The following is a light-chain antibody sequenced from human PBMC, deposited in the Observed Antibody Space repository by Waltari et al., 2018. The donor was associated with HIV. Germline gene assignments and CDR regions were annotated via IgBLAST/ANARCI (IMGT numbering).Light chain of an antibody. CDR2: KDK. J-gene: IGLJ3*02. CDR1: DLPAHD. Sequence: YELTQPPSVSVPPGQTAQITGPGADLPAHDAHWDQQRPGQAPVLVIYKDKERPPGIPERFSGSSSGTTATLTISGVLEEDEADYYCQSADSSETLGVFGGGTKLTVL. V-gene: IGLV3-25*03. CDR3: QSADSSETLGV.